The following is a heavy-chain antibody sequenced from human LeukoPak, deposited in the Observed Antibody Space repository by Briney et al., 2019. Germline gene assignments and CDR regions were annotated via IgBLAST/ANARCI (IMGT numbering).Heavy chain of an antibody. Sequence: GGSLRLSCAASGLTFSAFAMHWVRQAPGKGLEWGAVLSYDGKKKYYADSVKGRFTISRDNPKSTLYLQMSSLTPEDTAVYFCARDADYFDSSGYYRALDFWGQGTLVTVSS. CDR2: LSYDGKKK. J-gene: IGHJ4*02. CDR1: GLTFSAFA. CDR3: ARDADYFDSSGYYRALDF. V-gene: IGHV3-30*04. D-gene: IGHD3-22*01.